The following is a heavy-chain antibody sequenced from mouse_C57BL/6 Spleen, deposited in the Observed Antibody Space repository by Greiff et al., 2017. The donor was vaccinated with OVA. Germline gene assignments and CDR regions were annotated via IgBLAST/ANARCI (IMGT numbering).Heavy chain of an antibody. Sequence: QVQLQQSGPELVKPGASVKISCKASGYAFSSSWMNWVKQRPGKGLEWIGRIYPGDGDTNYNGKFKGKATLTADKSSSTAYMQLSSLTSEDSAVYFCARSGTAQAKGFDYWGQGTTLTVSS. V-gene: IGHV1-82*01. CDR1: GYAFSSSW. D-gene: IGHD3-2*02. J-gene: IGHJ2*01. CDR3: ARSGTAQAKGFDY. CDR2: IYPGDGDT.